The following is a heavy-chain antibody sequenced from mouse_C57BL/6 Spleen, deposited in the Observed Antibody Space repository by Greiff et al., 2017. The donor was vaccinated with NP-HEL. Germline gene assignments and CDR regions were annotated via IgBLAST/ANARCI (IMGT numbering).Heavy chain of an antibody. CDR2: IYPSDSET. CDR3: ARRWGRYAMDY. D-gene: IGHD1-1*02. CDR1: GYTFTSYW. V-gene: IGHV1-61*01. J-gene: IGHJ4*01. Sequence: QVQLQQPGAELVRPGSSVKLSCKASGYTFTSYWMDWVKQRPGQGLEWIGNIYPSDSETHYNQKFKDKATLTVDKSSSTAYMQLSSLTSEDSAVYYCARRWGRYAMDYWGQGTSVTVSS.